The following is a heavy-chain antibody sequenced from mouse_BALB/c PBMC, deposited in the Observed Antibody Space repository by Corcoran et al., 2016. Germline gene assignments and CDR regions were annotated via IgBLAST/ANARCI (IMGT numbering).Heavy chain of an antibody. D-gene: IGHD1-1*01. Sequence: EVQLQQSGPELVKPGASVKISCKASGYTFTDYNMHWVKQSHGKSLEWIGYIYPYNGGTGYNQKFESKATLTVDNSSSTAYMELRSLTSEDSAVYYCARYGNYYYAMDYWGQGTSVTVSS. CDR1: GYTFTDYN. CDR3: ARYGNYYYAMDY. CDR2: IYPYNGGT. V-gene: IGHV1S29*02. J-gene: IGHJ4*01.